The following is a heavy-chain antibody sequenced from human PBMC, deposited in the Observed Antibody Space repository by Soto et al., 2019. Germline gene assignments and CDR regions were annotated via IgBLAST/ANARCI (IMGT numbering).Heavy chain of an antibody. CDR2: ISGSGGST. CDR3: ALDGGNGGVIVL. D-gene: IGHD3-16*02. CDR1: GFTFSSYA. V-gene: IGHV3-23*01. J-gene: IGHJ4*02. Sequence: EVQLLESGGGLVQPGGSLRLSCAASGFTFSSYAMSWVRQAPGKGLEWVSAISGSGGSTYYADSVKGRFTISRDNSKNTLYLQTNSLRAEDTAVYYCALDGGNGGVIVLWGQGTLVTVSS.